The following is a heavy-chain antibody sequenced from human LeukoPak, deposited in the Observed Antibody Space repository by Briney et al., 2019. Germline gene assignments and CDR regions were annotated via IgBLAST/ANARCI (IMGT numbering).Heavy chain of an antibody. V-gene: IGHV6-1*01. CDR2: TYYRSKWYN. D-gene: IGHD3-10*01. Sequence: SQTLSLTCAISGDSVSTNSATWNWIRQSPSRGLEWLVRTYYRSKWYNYYAVSVKSRVTINPDTSKNQCSLQLNSVTPEDTAGYYCARGSRSAGSGSYYDFDYWGQGTLVTVSS. CDR1: GDSVSTNSAT. CDR3: ARGSRSAGSGSYYDFDY. J-gene: IGHJ4*02.